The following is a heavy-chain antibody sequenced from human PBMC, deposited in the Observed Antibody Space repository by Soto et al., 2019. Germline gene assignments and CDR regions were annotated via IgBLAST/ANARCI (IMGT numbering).Heavy chain of an antibody. CDR2: IIPIFGTA. D-gene: IGHD5-18*01. J-gene: IGHJ6*02. V-gene: IGHV1-69*13. CDR1: GGTFSSYA. CDR3: AREGSYGYSYYYYGMDV. Sequence: AASVKVSCKASGGTFSSYAISWVRQAPGQGLEWMGGIIPIFGTANYAQKFQGRVTITADESTSTAYMELSSLRSEDTAVYYCAREGSYGYSYYYYGMDVWGQGTTVTVSS.